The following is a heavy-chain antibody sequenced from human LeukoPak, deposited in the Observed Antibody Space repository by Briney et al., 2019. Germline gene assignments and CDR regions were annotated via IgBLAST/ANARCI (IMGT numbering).Heavy chain of an antibody. CDR3: ARDVLLWFGKSSWFFDY. J-gene: IGHJ4*02. CDR2: IIPIFGTA. D-gene: IGHD3-10*01. Sequence: SVKVSCKASGGTFSSYAISWVRQAPGQGLEWMGGIIPIFGTANYAQKFQGRVTMTRDMSTSTVYMELSSLRSEDTAVYCCARDVLLWFGKSSWFFDYWGQGTLVTVSS. V-gene: IGHV1-69*05. CDR1: GGTFSSYA.